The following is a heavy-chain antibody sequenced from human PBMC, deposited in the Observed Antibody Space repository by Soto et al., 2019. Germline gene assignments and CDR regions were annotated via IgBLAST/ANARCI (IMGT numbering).Heavy chain of an antibody. CDR2: IWYDGSNK. Sequence: QVQLVESGGGVVQPGRSLRLSCAASGFTFSSYGMHWVRQAPGKGLEWVAVIWYDGSNKYYADSVKGRFTISRDNSKNTLYLQMNSLRAEDTAVYYCARDMKAYGDLGDYWGQGTLVPVSS. J-gene: IGHJ4*02. V-gene: IGHV3-33*01. CDR1: GFTFSSYG. D-gene: IGHD4-17*01. CDR3: ARDMKAYGDLGDY.